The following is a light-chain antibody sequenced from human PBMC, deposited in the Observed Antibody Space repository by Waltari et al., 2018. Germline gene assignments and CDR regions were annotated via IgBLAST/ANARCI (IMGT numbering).Light chain of an antibody. CDR2: WAS. CDR3: QQYYRSPLT. V-gene: IGKV4-1*01. CDR1: QSVLYNSNNKNY. J-gene: IGKJ3*01. Sequence: DIVMTQSPDSLAVSLGERATINCKSSQSVLYNSNNKNYLAWYQQRPGQPPKLLIYWASTRESGVPDRCSGSGSGTDFTLTISSLQAEDVAIYYCQQYYRSPLTFGPGTKVDIK.